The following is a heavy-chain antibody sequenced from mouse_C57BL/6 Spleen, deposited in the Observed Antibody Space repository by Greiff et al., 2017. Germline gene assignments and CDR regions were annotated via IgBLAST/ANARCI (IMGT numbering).Heavy chain of an antibody. CDR2: INPSSGYT. Sequence: VQLQQSGAELAKPGASVKLSCKASGYTFTSYWMHWVKQRPGQGLEWIGYINPSSGYTKYNQKFKDKATLTAEKSSSTAYMQLSSLTYEDSAVYSCARGELYDGYYDDAMDYWGQGTSVTVSS. CDR3: ARGELYDGYYDDAMDY. V-gene: IGHV1-7*01. CDR1: GYTFTSYW. J-gene: IGHJ4*01. D-gene: IGHD2-3*01.